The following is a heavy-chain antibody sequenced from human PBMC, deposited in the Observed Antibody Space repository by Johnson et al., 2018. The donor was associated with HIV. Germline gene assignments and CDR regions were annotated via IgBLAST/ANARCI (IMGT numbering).Heavy chain of an antibody. D-gene: IGHD1-1*01. CDR3: ARDTKVPRYNWNDGAFDI. V-gene: IGHV3-30*09. CDR1: GFNFNTYT. J-gene: IGHJ3*02. CDR2: ISYDGSNK. Sequence: QVQLVESGGGVVQPGRSLRLFCAVSGFNFNTYTLHWVRLAPGKGLEWVAVISYDGSNKYYADSVKGRFAISRDNSKNTLYLQMNSLRAEDTALYYCARDTKVPRYNWNDGAFDIWGQGTMVTVSS.